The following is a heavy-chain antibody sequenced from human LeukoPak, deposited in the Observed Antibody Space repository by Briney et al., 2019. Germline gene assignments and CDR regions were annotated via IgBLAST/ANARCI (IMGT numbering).Heavy chain of an antibody. CDR2: MNPNSGIT. CDR3: ARGSRYFDWLDPGDDY. V-gene: IGHV1-8*01. Sequence: ASVKVSCKASGYTFTSFDIHWVRQATGQGRAWVGWMNPNSGITGFAQKFQGRVTMTRNTSINTAYMELSSLKSEDTAVYYCARGSRYFDWLDPGDDYWGQGTLVTVSS. CDR1: GYTFTSFD. D-gene: IGHD3-9*01. J-gene: IGHJ4*02.